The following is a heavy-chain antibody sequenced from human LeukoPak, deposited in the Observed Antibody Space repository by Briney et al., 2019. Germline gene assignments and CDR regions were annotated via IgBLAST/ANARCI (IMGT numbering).Heavy chain of an antibody. V-gene: IGHV3-53*01. D-gene: IGHD6-13*01. Sequence: PGGSLRLSCAASGFNVSSNYMSWVRQAPGKGLEWVSVIYSGGSTYYADSVKGRFTISRDNSKNTLYLQMNSLRAEDTAVYYCARGLAAAGGGDYWGQGTLVTVSS. CDR2: IYSGGST. CDR1: GFNVSSNY. J-gene: IGHJ4*02. CDR3: ARGLAAAGGGDY.